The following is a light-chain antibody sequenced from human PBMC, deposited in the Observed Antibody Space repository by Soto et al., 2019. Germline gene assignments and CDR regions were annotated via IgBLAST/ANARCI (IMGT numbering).Light chain of an antibody. CDR2: LGS. J-gene: IGKJ2*01. CDR1: QRLLHSNGNTF. Sequence: EIVMTQSPPSLTVTPGELASISCRSSQRLLHSNGNTFLDWYLQKPGQSPQLLIYLGSNRASGVPDRDSGSEAGTDFTLKISRVEAEDVGVYYCMQALQTPYTFGQGTKVDIK. V-gene: IGKV2-28*01. CDR3: MQALQTPYT.